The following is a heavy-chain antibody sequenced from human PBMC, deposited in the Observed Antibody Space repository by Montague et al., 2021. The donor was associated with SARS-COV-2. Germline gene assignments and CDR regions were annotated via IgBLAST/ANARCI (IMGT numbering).Heavy chain of an antibody. CDR2: IYFSGGA. Sequence: SETLSLTCTVSGGSLRPYYWFWIRQPPGKGLEWIGYIYFSGGANYNPSFKSRVAISVDTSKNEISLKLKSVTAADTAVYYCARDVPYYTLGPWGQGTLVTVSS. J-gene: IGHJ5*02. CDR3: ARDVPYYTLGP. V-gene: IGHV4-59*01. CDR1: GGSLRPYY. D-gene: IGHD3-3*01.